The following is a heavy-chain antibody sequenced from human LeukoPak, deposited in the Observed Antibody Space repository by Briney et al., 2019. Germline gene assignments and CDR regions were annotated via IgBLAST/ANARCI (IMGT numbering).Heavy chain of an antibody. CDR2: ISGSGGST. CDR3: AKCSNYYGSGSYRDY. D-gene: IGHD3-10*01. J-gene: IGHJ4*02. Sequence: PGGSLRLSCAASGFTFSSYAMSWVRQAPGKGLEWVSAISGSGGSTYYADSVKGRFTISRDNSKNTLYLQMNSLRAEDTAVYYCAKCSNYYGSGSYRDYWGQGTLVTVSS. V-gene: IGHV3-23*01. CDR1: GFTFSSYA.